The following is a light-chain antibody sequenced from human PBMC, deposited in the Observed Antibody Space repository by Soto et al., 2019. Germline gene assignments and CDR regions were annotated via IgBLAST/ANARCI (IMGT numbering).Light chain of an antibody. CDR3: QLYNDSPYT. Sequence: DIQMTQSPSTLSASVGDGVTITCRASQSIGSGLAWYQQKPGKAPELLIYKATNLQGGVPSRFSGSGSGTDFSLTISSLQPVDSATYYCQLYNDSPYTFGQGTKLEI. J-gene: IGKJ2*01. V-gene: IGKV1-5*03. CDR1: QSIGSG. CDR2: KAT.